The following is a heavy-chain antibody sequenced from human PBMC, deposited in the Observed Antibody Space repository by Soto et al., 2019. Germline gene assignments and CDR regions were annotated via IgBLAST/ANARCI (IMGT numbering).Heavy chain of an antibody. J-gene: IGHJ6*04. Sequence: ASVKVSCKGSGYTFTNFAIHWVRQAPGQRLEWMGWINGGNGNTRFAQKFQGRVSFTRDASTNTAYMEVSSLRSEDTAVYYCARENWYCSGGSCYNRDYYCGMDVWGKGTTVTVSS. CDR1: GYTFTNFA. CDR3: ARENWYCSGGSCYNRDYYCGMDV. D-gene: IGHD2-15*01. V-gene: IGHV1-3*01. CDR2: INGGNGNT.